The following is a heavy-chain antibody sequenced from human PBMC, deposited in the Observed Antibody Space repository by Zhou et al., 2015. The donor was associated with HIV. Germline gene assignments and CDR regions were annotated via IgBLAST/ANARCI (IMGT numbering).Heavy chain of an antibody. CDR2: IIPIFGTA. D-gene: IGHD6-19*01. Sequence: QVQLVQSGAEVKKPGSSVKVSCKASGGTFSSYAISWVRQAPGQGLEWMGGIIPIFGTANYAQKFQGRVTITADESTSTAYMELSSLRSEDTAVYYCARLPLPYSGWYGQDYYYYGMDVWGQGTTVTVSS. J-gene: IGHJ6*02. V-gene: IGHV1-69*12. CDR3: ARLPLPYSGWYGQDYYYYGMDV. CDR1: GGTFSSYA.